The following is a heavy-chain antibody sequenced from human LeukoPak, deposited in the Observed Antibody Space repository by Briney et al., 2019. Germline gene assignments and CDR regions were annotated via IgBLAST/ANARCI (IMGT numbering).Heavy chain of an antibody. CDR2: IYASGST. V-gene: IGHV4-4*07. CDR1: GGSISSYY. D-gene: IGHD3-22*01. Sequence: SETLSLTCTVSGGSISSYYWSWIRQPAGKALEWIGRIYASGSTKYNPSLKSRVTMSVDTSKNQFSLKLSSVTAADTAVYYCARAISNDDNSGYYYWGQGTLVTVSS. J-gene: IGHJ4*02. CDR3: ARAISNDDNSGYYY.